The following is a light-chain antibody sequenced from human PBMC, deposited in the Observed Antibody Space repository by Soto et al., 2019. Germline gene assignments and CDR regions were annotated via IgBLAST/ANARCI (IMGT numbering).Light chain of an antibody. Sequence: EVVLTQSPGTLSLSPRERATLSCRASQSVSNNYLAWYQHKPGQAPRLLIYGASNRAPGIPDRLSGSGSGPDFTLTISRLEPEDFAVYYCQQYAASPRTFGQGTLVEVK. V-gene: IGKV3-20*01. CDR1: QSVSNNY. CDR2: GAS. J-gene: IGKJ1*01. CDR3: QQYAASPRT.